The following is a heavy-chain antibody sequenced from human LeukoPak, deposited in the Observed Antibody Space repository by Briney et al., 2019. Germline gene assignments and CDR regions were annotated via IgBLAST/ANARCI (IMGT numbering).Heavy chain of an antibody. J-gene: IGHJ4*02. CDR1: GGSISSNSYY. D-gene: IGHD6-19*01. CDR3: ARLLKRSSGCYFDY. Sequence: NPSETLSLTCTVSGGSISSNSYYWGWIRQPPGMGLEWIGSIYYSGSIYYNPSLKSRVTIFVDTSKNQFSLKLTSVTAADTAVYYCARLLKRSSGCYFDYWGQGTLVTVSS. CDR2: IYYSGSI. V-gene: IGHV4-39*01.